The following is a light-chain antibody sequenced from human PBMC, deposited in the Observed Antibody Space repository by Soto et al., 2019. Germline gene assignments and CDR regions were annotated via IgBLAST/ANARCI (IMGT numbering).Light chain of an antibody. J-gene: IGKJ1*01. Sequence: EIFLTQYPCTLSLSPWERATLSCRASQGLGTNLAWYQQKPGQAPRLLIYGASTRATGIPDRFSGSGSGTDFTLTISRLETEDFAVYYCQQYGSSGTFGQGTKVDIK. CDR1: QGLGTN. CDR3: QQYGSSGT. V-gene: IGKV3-20*01. CDR2: GAS.